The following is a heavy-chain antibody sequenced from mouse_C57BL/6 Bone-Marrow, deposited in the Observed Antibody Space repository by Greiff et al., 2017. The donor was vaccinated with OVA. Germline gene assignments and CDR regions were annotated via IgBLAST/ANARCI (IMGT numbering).Heavy chain of an antibody. D-gene: IGHD2-4*01. CDR1: GYTFTSYW. Sequence: QVQLQQPGAELVMPGASVKLSCKASGYTFTSYWMHWVKQRPGQGLEWIGEIDPSDSYTNYNQKFKGKSTLTVDKSSSTAYMQLISLTSEDSAVYYCARGHYDRVDYWGQGTTLTVSS. V-gene: IGHV1-69*01. J-gene: IGHJ2*01. CDR2: IDPSDSYT. CDR3: ARGHYDRVDY.